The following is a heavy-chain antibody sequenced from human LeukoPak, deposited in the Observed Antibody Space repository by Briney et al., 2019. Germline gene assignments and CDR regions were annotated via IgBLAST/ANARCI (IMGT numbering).Heavy chain of an antibody. V-gene: IGHV4-34*01. CDR1: GGSFSGYY. CDR2: INHSGST. D-gene: IGHD3-22*01. CDR3: ARGHRNYYDSTRRYYYYGMDV. Sequence: SETLSLTCAVYGGSFSGYYWSWIRQPPGKGLELIGEINHSGSTNYNPSLKSRVTISVDTSKNQFSLKLSSVTAADTAVYYCARGHRNYYDSTRRYYYYGMDVWGQGTTVTVSS. J-gene: IGHJ6*02.